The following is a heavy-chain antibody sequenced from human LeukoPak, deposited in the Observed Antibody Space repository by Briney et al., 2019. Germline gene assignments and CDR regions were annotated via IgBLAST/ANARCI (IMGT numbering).Heavy chain of an antibody. CDR1: GGSISSGDYY. V-gene: IGHV4-30-4*08. D-gene: IGHD1-26*01. J-gene: IGHJ4*02. CDR2: LYYSGST. Sequence: SQTLSLTCTVSGGSISSGDYYWSWIRQPPGKGLEWIGYLYYSGSTYYNPSLKSRVTISVDTSKNQFSLKLSSVTAADTAVYYCARAIDDSGSSDYWGQGTLVTVSS. CDR3: ARAIDDSGSSDY.